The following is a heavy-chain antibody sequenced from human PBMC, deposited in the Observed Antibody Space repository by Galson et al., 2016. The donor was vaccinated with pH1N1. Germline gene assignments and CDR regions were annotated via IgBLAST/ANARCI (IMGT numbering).Heavy chain of an antibody. J-gene: IGHJ3*02. V-gene: IGHV1-46*01. CDR1: GYTFTSDF. CDR2: LNPTGGSR. Sequence: SVKVSCKASGYTFTSDFMHWVRQAPGQGLEWMGTLNPTGGSRIYAQKFQGRVTMTRDTSTSTVYMELSSLRSEDTAVYYCARARESSGYYLGSDAFDIWGQGTMVTVSS. D-gene: IGHD3-22*01. CDR3: ARARESSGYYLGSDAFDI.